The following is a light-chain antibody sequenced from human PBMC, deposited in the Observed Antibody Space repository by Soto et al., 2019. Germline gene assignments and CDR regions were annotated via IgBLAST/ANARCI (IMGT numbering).Light chain of an antibody. J-gene: IGKJ4*01. Sequence: DIPMTQSPSTLSTSVGDRVIITCRASQNINSWLAWFQQKPGKAPKLLIYKASNLESGVPSRFSGSGAGTEYTLTISSLQPDDFGTYYCQQYNSYSITFGGGTTVEIK. V-gene: IGKV1-5*03. CDR1: QNINSW. CDR2: KAS. CDR3: QQYNSYSIT.